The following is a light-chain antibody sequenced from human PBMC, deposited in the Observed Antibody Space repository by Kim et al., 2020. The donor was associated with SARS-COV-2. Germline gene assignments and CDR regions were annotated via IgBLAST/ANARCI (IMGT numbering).Light chain of an antibody. V-gene: IGLV3-21*03. CDR3: QVWDSSSKHVV. J-gene: IGLJ2*01. CDR1: NIRSKS. Sequence: SYELTQPPSLSVAPGKTASFTCGGKNIRSKSVHWYQQKPGQAPVLVVNDDSDRPSGIPERFSGSNSGNTATLTISRVEAGDEADYYCQVWDSSSKHVVFGGGTQLTVL. CDR2: DDS.